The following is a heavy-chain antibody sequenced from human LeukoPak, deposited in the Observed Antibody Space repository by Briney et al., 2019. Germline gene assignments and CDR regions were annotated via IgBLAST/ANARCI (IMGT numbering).Heavy chain of an antibody. CDR1: GGTFSSYA. V-gene: IGHV1-69*13. CDR3: ARYSSGWYEWFDP. J-gene: IGHJ5*02. D-gene: IGHD6-19*01. Sequence: ASVKVSCKASGGTFSSYAISWVRQAPGQGLEWMGGIIPIIGTANYAQKFQGRVTITADESTSTAYMELSSLRSEDTAVYYCARYSSGWYEWFDPWGQGTLVTVSS. CDR2: IIPIIGTA.